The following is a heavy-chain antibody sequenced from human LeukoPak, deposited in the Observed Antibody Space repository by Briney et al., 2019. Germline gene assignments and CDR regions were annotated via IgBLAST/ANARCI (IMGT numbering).Heavy chain of an antibody. J-gene: IGHJ5*02. D-gene: IGHD1-26*01. V-gene: IGHV1-69*05. CDR2: IIPIFGTA. CDR3: ASSGSGSYENWFDP. Sequence: SVKVSCKASGGTFSSYAISWVRQAPGQGLEWMGGIIPIFGTANYAQKFQGRVTMTRDTSTSTVYMELSSLRSEDTAVYYCASSGSGSYENWFDPWGQGTLVTVSS. CDR1: GGTFSSYA.